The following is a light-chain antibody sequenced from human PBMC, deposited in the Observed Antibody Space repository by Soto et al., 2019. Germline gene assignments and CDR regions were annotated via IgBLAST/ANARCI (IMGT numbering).Light chain of an antibody. Sequence: QSALTQPASVSGSPGQSITISCTGTSSDVGGYKYVSWYQQHPGKTPKLLIYEVSNRPSGVSSRFSGSKSGNTASLTISGLRAEDEADYYCTSYTSSATGVFGGGTKVTVL. J-gene: IGLJ2*01. CDR3: TSYTSSATGV. CDR2: EVS. V-gene: IGLV2-14*01. CDR1: SSDVGGYKY.